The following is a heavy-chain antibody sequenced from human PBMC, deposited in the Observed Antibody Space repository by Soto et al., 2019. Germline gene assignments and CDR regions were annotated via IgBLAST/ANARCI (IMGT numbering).Heavy chain of an antibody. J-gene: IGHJ4*02. D-gene: IGHD5-12*01. CDR1: CYTFTSYG. V-gene: IGHV1-18*04. Sequence: ASVQVSFRASCYTFTSYGISWVRQAPGQGLEWMGWISAYNGNTNYAQKLQGRVTMTTDTSTSTAYMELRSLRSDDTAVYYCAREGNGYNQIPFDYWGQGTRGTVSS. CDR2: ISAYNGNT. CDR3: AREGNGYNQIPFDY.